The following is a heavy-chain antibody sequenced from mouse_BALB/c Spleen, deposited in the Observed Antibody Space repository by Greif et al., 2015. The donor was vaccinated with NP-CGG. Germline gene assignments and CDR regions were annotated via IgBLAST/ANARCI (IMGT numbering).Heavy chain of an antibody. V-gene: IGHV5-4*02. CDR3: AREDRDGDYAMDY. CDR1: GFTFSDYY. D-gene: IGHD2-14*01. J-gene: IGHJ4*01. Sequence: DVMLVESGGGLVKPGGSLKLSCAASGFTFSDYYMYWVRQTPEKRLEWVATISDGGSYTYYPDSVKGRFTISRDNAKNNLYLQMSSLKSEDTAMYYCAREDRDGDYAMDYWGQGTSVTVSS. CDR2: ISDGGSYT.